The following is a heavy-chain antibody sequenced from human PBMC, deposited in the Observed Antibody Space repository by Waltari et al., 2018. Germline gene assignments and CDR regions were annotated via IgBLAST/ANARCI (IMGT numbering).Heavy chain of an antibody. Sequence: QVQLQESGPGLVKPSETLSLTCTVSGGSISSYYWSWIRQPPGKGLEWIGYIYYSGSTNYNPSLKSRVTISVDTSKNQFSLKLSSVTAADTAVYYCARGPLSSWYHYWGQGTLVTVSS. CDR1: GGSISSYY. CDR3: ARGPLSSWYHY. D-gene: IGHD6-13*01. V-gene: IGHV4-59*01. J-gene: IGHJ4*02. CDR2: IYYSGST.